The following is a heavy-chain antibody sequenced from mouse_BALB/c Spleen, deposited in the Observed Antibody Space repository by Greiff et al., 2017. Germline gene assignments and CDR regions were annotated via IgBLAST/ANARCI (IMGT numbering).Heavy chain of an antibody. Sequence: EVQLQESGPSLVKPSQTLSLTCSVTGDSITSGYWNWIRKFPVNKLEYMGYISYSGSTYYNPSLKSRISITRDTSKNQYYLQLNSVTTEDTATYYCARYGGYDYYAMDYWGQGTSVTVSS. V-gene: IGHV3-8*02. CDR2: ISYSGST. CDR3: ARYGGYDYYAMDY. CDR1: GDSITSGY. J-gene: IGHJ4*01. D-gene: IGHD2-2*01.